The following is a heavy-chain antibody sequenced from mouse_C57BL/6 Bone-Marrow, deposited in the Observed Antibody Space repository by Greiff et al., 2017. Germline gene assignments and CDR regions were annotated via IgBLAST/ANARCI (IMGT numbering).Heavy chain of an antibody. J-gene: IGHJ2*01. Sequence: QVQLQQSGPELVKPGASVKLSCKASGYTFTSYDINWVKQRPGQGLEWIGWIYPRDGSPKYNEKFKGKATLTVDTSSSTAYMELHSLTSEDSAVYFCARGDYGNYDYWGQGTTLTVSS. CDR1: GYTFTSYD. CDR2: IYPRDGSP. D-gene: IGHD2-1*01. CDR3: ARGDYGNYDY. V-gene: IGHV1-85*01.